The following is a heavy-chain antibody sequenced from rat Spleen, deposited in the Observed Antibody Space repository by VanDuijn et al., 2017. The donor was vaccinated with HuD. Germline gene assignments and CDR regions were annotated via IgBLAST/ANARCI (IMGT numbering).Heavy chain of an antibody. J-gene: IGHJ3*01. CDR1: GFTFSDYY. V-gene: IGHV5-22*01. CDR3: ARHGYGGYSGPFAY. CDR2: ISYEGGST. D-gene: IGHD1-11*01. Sequence: EVQLVESGGGLVQPGRSLKLSCAASGFTFSDYYMAWVRQVPKKGLEWVASISYEGGSTYYGDSVKGRFTISRDNAKSTLYLQMDSLRSEDTATYYCARHGYGGYSGPFAYWGQGTLVTVSS.